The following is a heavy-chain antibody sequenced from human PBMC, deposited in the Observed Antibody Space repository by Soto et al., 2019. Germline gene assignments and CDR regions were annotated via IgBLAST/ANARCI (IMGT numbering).Heavy chain of an antibody. V-gene: IGHV3-23*01. Sequence: GGSLRLSCAASGFTFSNYAMTWVRQAPGKGLEYVSSITGSGAGTFYADSVNGRFTVSRDNSKNMLYLQLNSLRGEDTAKYFCAKDPNGDYVGAFDAWGQGSLGTVSS. CDR3: AKDPNGDYVGAFDA. CDR2: ITGSGAGT. J-gene: IGHJ4*02. CDR1: GFTFSNYA. D-gene: IGHD4-17*01.